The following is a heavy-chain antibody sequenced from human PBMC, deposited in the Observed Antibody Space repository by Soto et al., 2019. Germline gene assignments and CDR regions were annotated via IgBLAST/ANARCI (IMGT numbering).Heavy chain of an antibody. CDR1: GFTLSTNG. D-gene: IGHD3-9*01. CDR3: AKDLFGNDWYNYFDP. V-gene: IGHV3-30*18. CDR2: VSYDGSQV. Sequence: QVQLVESGGGMVQPGTSLRLSCAASGFTLSTNGMHWVRQAPGKGLEWVAMVSYDGSQVHYADSVRGRFTISRDNFKNKLYLQMNSLRPEDTAVYYCAKDLFGNDWYNYFDPWGQGALVTVSS. J-gene: IGHJ5*02.